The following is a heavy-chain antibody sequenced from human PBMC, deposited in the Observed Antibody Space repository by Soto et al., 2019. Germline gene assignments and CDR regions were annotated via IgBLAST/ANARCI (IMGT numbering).Heavy chain of an antibody. Sequence: GASVKVSCKASGYTFTGYYMHWVRQAPGQGLEWMGWINPNSGGTNYAQKFQGWVTMTRDTSISTAYMELSRLRSDDTAVYYCARDDFWSGYPSNYYYYYYMDVWGKGTTVTVSS. CDR2: INPNSGGT. CDR3: ARDDFWSGYPSNYYYYYYMDV. D-gene: IGHD3-3*01. J-gene: IGHJ6*03. CDR1: GYTFTGYY. V-gene: IGHV1-2*04.